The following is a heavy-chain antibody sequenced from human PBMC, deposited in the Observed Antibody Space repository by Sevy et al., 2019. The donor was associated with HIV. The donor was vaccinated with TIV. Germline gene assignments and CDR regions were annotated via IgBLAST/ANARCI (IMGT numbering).Heavy chain of an antibody. V-gene: IGHV3-11*01. J-gene: IGHJ4*02. CDR1: GFTFSDYY. Sequence: GGSLRLSCAASGFTFSDYYMSWIRQAPGKGLEWVSYIISSGSTIYYADPVKGRFTISRDNAKNSLYLQMNSLRAEDTAVYYCAGSVSSSWEPFDYWGQGTLVTVSS. D-gene: IGHD6-13*01. CDR2: IISSGSTI. CDR3: AGSVSSSWEPFDY.